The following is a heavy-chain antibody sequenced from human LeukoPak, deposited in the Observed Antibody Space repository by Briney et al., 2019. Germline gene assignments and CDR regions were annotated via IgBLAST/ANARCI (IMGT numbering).Heavy chain of an antibody. J-gene: IGHJ4*02. CDR3: VREMDGGDFDY. Sequence: ASVKVSCKASGYAFGTYFIHWMRQAPGQGLEWLGRIDPSRGWTHLPRKFQGRVTVTRDTSTTTVDMELNSLTSEDTALYYCVREMDGGDFDYWGQGTLVTVSS. CDR1: GYAFGTYF. V-gene: IGHV1-46*01. D-gene: IGHD3-10*01. CDR2: IDPSRGWT.